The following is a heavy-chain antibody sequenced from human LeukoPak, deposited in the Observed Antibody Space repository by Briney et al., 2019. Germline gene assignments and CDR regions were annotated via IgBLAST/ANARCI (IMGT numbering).Heavy chain of an antibody. J-gene: IGHJ6*02. V-gene: IGHV3-48*03. CDR3: ARSNYDFWSGLPHYGMDV. D-gene: IGHD3-3*01. CDR1: GFTFSSYE. Sequence: GGSLRLSCAASGFTFSSYEMNWVRQAPGKGLEWVSYISSSGSTIYYADSVKGRFTISRDNAKNSLYLQMNSLRAEDTAVYYCARSNYDFWSGLPHYGMDVWGQGTTVTVSS. CDR2: ISSSGSTI.